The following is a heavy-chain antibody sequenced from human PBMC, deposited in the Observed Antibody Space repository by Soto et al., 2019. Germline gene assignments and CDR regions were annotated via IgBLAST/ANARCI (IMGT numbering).Heavy chain of an antibody. CDR2: ISHSGTT. V-gene: IGHV4-30-2*01. Sequence: QLQLQESGSGLVKPSQTLSLTCVVSGGSITSGGYSWSWIRQPPGKGLEWIGYISHSGTTSYNPSLKSRVTMSFDRSKNQCSLRLSSVTAADTAVYYCARENVDTLMGIDYWGQGTLVTVSS. D-gene: IGHD5-18*01. CDR1: GGSITSGGYS. J-gene: IGHJ4*02. CDR3: ARENVDTLMGIDY.